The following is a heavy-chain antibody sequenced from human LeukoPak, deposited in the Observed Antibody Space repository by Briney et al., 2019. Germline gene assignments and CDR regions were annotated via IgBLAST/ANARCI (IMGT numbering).Heavy chain of an antibody. D-gene: IGHD3-10*01. J-gene: IGHJ4*02. CDR1: GFTFSSYS. CDR2: ISSSSSYI. Sequence: PGGSLRLSCAASGFTFSSYSMNWVRQAPGKGLEWVSSISSSSSYIYYADSVKGRFTISRDNAKNSLYLQMNSLRAEDTAVYYCARRTGSGSYYNVDYWGQGTLVTVSS. CDR3: ARRTGSGSYYNVDY. V-gene: IGHV3-21*01.